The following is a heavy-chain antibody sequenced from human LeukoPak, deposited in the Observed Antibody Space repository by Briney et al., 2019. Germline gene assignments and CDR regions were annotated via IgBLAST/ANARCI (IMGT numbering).Heavy chain of an antibody. V-gene: IGHV4-59*01. J-gene: IGHJ5*02. Sequence: SETLSLTCTVSGGSISSYYWSCIRQPPGKGLEWIGYIYYSGSTNYNPSLKSRVTISVDTSKNQFSLKLSSVTAADTAVYYCASVLSSSGWYDGWFDPWGQGTLVTVSS. CDR2: IYYSGST. D-gene: IGHD6-19*01. CDR3: ASVLSSSGWYDGWFDP. CDR1: GGSISSYY.